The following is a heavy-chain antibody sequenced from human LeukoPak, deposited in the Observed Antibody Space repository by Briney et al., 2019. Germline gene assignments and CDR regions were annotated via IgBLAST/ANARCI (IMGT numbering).Heavy chain of an antibody. J-gene: IGHJ6*02. Sequence: ASVKVSCKASGYTFTGYYMHWVRQAPGQGLEWMGWINPNSGGTNYAQKFQGRVTMTGDTSISTAYMELSRLRSDDTAVYYCARMIVATPSPYGMDVWGQGTTVTVSS. CDR1: GYTFTGYY. V-gene: IGHV1-2*02. D-gene: IGHD5-12*01. CDR2: INPNSGGT. CDR3: ARMIVATPSPYGMDV.